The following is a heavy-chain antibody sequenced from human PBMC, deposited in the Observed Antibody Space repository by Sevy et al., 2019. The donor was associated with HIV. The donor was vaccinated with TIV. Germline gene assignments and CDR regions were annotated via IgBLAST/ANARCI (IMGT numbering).Heavy chain of an antibody. CDR1: GFSFSSFG. V-gene: IGHV3-33*01. J-gene: IGHJ2*01. CDR3: ARESGSDWYLDL. Sequence: GGSLRLSCAASGFSFSSFGIHWVRQAPGKGLEWVAAIFSDGSTKYYGDSVKGRFAISRDNSKNTAYLQMNSLRAEDTAVYSCARESGSDWYLDLWGRCTLVTVSS. D-gene: IGHD1-26*01. CDR2: IFSDGSTK.